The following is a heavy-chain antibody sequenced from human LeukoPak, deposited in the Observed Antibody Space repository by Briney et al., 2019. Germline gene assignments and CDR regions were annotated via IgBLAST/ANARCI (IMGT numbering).Heavy chain of an antibody. V-gene: IGHV4-61*02. Sequence: SQTLSLTCTVSGGSISSGSYYWSWIRHPTGGGLEWIGLIYTSGSTNYNPALKSRVTISVDTSKNQFSLKLSSVTAADTAVYYCARAPNGYNPHNFDYWGQGTLVTVSS. CDR1: GGSISSGSYY. CDR3: ARAPNGYNPHNFDY. CDR2: IYTSGST. J-gene: IGHJ4*02. D-gene: IGHD5-18*01.